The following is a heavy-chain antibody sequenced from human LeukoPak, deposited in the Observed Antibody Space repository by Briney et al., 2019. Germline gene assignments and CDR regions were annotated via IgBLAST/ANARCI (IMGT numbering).Heavy chain of an antibody. Sequence: SETLSLTCTVSGGSISSYYWSWIRQPPGKGLEWIGYIYHSGSTYYNPSLKSRVTTSVDRSKNQFSLKLSSVTAADTAVYYCARSYCSSTSCRFYYYYYMDVWGKGTTVTVSS. CDR1: GGSISSYY. J-gene: IGHJ6*03. V-gene: IGHV4-59*12. CDR2: IYHSGST. D-gene: IGHD2-2*01. CDR3: ARSYCSSTSCRFYYYYYMDV.